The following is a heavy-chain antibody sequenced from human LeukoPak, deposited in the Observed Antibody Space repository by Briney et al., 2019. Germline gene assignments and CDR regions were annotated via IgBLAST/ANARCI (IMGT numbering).Heavy chain of an antibody. D-gene: IGHD6-6*01. CDR2: IKQDGSEK. J-gene: IGHJ4*02. V-gene: IGHV3-7*03. Sequence: SGGSLRLSCVTSGFTFSSYWMSWVRQAPGKGLEWVALIKQDGSEKYYVDSVKGRFTMSRDNAESSLYLQMNSLRVEDTAMYYCARYGQLEDWGRGTLVTVSS. CDR3: ARYGQLED. CDR1: GFTFSSYW.